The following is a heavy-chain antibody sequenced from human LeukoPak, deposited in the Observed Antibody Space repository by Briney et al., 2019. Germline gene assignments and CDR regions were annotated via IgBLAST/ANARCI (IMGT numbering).Heavy chain of an antibody. V-gene: IGHV3-9*01. CDR3: AKDYYYGSGSYLDY. J-gene: IGHJ4*02. CDR2: ISCNGGSI. Sequence: GGSLRLSCAASGFTFDNYAMHWVRQAPGKGLEWVSVISCNGGSICYADSVKGRFTISRDNAKNSLYLQMNSLRAEDTALYYCAKDYYYGSGSYLDYWGQGTLVTVSS. CDR1: GFTFDNYA. D-gene: IGHD3-10*01.